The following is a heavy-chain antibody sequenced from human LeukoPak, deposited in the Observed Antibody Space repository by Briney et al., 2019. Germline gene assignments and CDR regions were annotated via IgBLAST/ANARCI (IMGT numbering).Heavy chain of an antibody. J-gene: IGHJ4*02. D-gene: IGHD5-18*01. V-gene: IGHV4-4*07. Sequence: PSETLSRTCTVSGVAITIYHWSWIRQSPGEGLEWIRRIHASGSSNYNPSLKSRVTMSIDTSKNQFSLKLTSVTAADTAVYYCARDGLYSYGYSYFDYWGRGTLVTVSS. CDR1: GVAITIYH. CDR2: IHASGSS. CDR3: ARDGLYSYGYSYFDY.